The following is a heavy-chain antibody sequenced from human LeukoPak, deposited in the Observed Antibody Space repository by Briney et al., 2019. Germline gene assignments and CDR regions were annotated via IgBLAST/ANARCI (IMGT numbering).Heavy chain of an antibody. Sequence: PSETLSLTCTVSGGSTSSSSYYWGWIRQPPGKGLEWIGSIYYSGGTYYNPSLKSRVTISVDTSKNQFSLKLSSVTAADTAVYYCARSLMTLSDAFDIWGQGTMVTVSS. CDR1: GGSTSSSSYY. CDR3: ARSLMTLSDAFDI. D-gene: IGHD2/OR15-2a*01. CDR2: IYYSGGT. V-gene: IGHV4-39*01. J-gene: IGHJ3*02.